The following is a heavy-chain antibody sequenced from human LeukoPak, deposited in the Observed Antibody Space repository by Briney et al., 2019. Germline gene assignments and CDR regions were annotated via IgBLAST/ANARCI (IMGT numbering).Heavy chain of an antibody. CDR1: GGSFSGYY. V-gene: IGHV4-34*01. D-gene: IGHD6-19*01. J-gene: IGHJ4*02. CDR2: INHSGST. CDR3: ARYGSGWSDY. Sequence: SETLSLTCAVYGGSFSGYYWSWIRQPPGKGLEWIGEINHSGSTNYNPSLKSRVTISVDTSKNQFSLKLSSVTAADTAVYYCARYGSGWSDYWGQGTLVTVSS.